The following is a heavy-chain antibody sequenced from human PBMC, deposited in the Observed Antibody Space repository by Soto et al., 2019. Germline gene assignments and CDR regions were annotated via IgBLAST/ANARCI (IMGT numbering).Heavy chain of an antibody. CDR3: ARDGDPGFGELLLDV. CDR1: GGTFSSYT. V-gene: IGHV1-69*08. J-gene: IGHJ6*02. CDR2: IIPILGIA. Sequence: QVQLVQSGAEVKKPGSSVKVSCKASGGTFSSYTISWVRQAPGQGLEWMGRIIPILGIANYAQKFQGRVTITADKSXXTGYMELSRLRSEDPAVDYCARDGDPGFGELLLDVWGQGTTVTVSS. D-gene: IGHD3-10*01.